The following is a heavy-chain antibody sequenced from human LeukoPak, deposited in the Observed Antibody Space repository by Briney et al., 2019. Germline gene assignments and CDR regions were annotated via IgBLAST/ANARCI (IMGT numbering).Heavy chain of an antibody. CDR2: IIPILGIA. Sequence: ASVKVSCKASGGTFSRYAISWVRQAPGQGLEWMGRIIPILGIANYAQKFQGRVTITADKSTSTAYMELSSLRSEDTAVYYCARQSTSPNWFDPWGQGTLVTVSS. CDR1: GGTFSRYA. D-gene: IGHD2-2*01. CDR3: ARQSTSPNWFDP. J-gene: IGHJ5*02. V-gene: IGHV1-69*04.